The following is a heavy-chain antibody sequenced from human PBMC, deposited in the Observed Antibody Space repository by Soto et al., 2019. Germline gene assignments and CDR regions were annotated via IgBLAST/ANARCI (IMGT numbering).Heavy chain of an antibody. J-gene: IGHJ2*01. CDR3: ERGGSLNWYFDL. CDR1: GFTFSSYW. D-gene: IGHD1-26*01. V-gene: IGHV3-74*01. CDR2: IISDGSST. Sequence: EVQLVESGGGLVQPGGPLRLSCAPSGFTFSSYWMHWVRQAPGKGLLWVSRIISDGSSTGYADSEKGRFTISRDNAKTTLYLQMNSLRAEDTAVYYCERGGSLNWYFDLWGRGTLVTVSS.